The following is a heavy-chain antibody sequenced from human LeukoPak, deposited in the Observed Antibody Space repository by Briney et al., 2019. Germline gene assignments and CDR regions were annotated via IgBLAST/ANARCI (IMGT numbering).Heavy chain of an antibody. Sequence: SVKVSCKASGGTFSDYALNWVRQAPGQGLEWMGVFIPMLGTANSTQKFQGRVTITADISTNTAYMELSSLRSEDTAVYFCAAIPVFGVVLHQEPVWGKGSTVTVSS. CDR3: AAIPVFGVVLHQEPV. D-gene: IGHD3-3*01. CDR1: GGTFSDYA. CDR2: FIPMLGTA. J-gene: IGHJ6*04. V-gene: IGHV1-69*10.